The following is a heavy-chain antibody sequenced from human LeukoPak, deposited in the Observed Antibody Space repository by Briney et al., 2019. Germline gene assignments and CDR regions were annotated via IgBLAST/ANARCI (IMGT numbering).Heavy chain of an antibody. J-gene: IGHJ4*02. Sequence: GESLKISCQGSESSFTSYLIGWVRLMPGKGLEWKGIIYPGDSDTRYSPSFQGQVTISADKSISTAYLQWSSLKASDTAMYYCARLRAYGDYGPFDYWGQGTLVTVSS. CDR3: ARLRAYGDYGPFDY. CDR1: ESSFTSYL. CDR2: IYPGDSDT. D-gene: IGHD4-17*01. V-gene: IGHV5-51*01.